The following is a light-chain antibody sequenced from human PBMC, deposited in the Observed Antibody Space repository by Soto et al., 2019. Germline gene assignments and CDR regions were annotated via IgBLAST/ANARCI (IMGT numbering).Light chain of an antibody. J-gene: IGLJ2*01. CDR1: SSDVGGSNY. V-gene: IGLV2-14*01. CDR3: GSYTSSSTPV. CDR2: DVS. Sequence: QSALTQPASVSGSPGQSITIYCTGTSSDVGGSNYVSWYQQHPGKAPKLMIYDVSNRPSGVSNRFSGSKSGNTASLTISGLLAKYEAKYYCGSYTSSSTPVVGGGTQLTVL.